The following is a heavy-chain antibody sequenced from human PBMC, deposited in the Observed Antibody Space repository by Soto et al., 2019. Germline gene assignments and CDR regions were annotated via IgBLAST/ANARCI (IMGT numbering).Heavy chain of an antibody. CDR3: AREPMVRAAHGFDI. J-gene: IGHJ3*02. D-gene: IGHD3-10*01. CDR2: INPNSVGT. Sequence: ASVKVSCKASGYTFTGHYMHWVRQAPGQGLEWMGWINPNSVGTNYAQKFQGRVTMTRDTSISTAYMELSRLRSDDTAVYYCAREPMVRAAHGFDIWGQGTMFSV. CDR1: GYTFTGHY. V-gene: IGHV1-2*02.